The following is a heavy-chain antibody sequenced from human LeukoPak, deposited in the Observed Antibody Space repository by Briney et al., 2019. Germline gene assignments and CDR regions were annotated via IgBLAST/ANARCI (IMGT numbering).Heavy chain of an antibody. V-gene: IGHV3-23*01. J-gene: IGHJ1*01. D-gene: IGHD2/OR15-2a*01. CDR2: ISGSGGST. CDR1: GFTFSSYA. CDR3: AKDLSSTEKTEYFQH. Sequence: PGGSLRLSCAASGFTFSSYAMSWVRQAPGKGLEWVSAISGSGGSTYYADSVKGRFTISRDNSKNTLYLQMNSLRAEDTAVYYCAKDLSSTEKTEYFQHWGQGTLVTVSS.